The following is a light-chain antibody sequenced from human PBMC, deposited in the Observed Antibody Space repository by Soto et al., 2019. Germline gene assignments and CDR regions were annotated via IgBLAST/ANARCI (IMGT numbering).Light chain of an antibody. CDR3: QEYDGAPIT. CDR1: RSVTNNY. V-gene: IGKV3-20*01. J-gene: IGKJ5*01. Sequence: SPGTLSFFPGERATLSCRASRSVTNNYLAWHQQKPGQAPRLVVFDASNRASGMPERFSGSGSGTDFTLTIARLEPEDFAVYYCQEYDGAPITFGLGTRLEIK. CDR2: DAS.